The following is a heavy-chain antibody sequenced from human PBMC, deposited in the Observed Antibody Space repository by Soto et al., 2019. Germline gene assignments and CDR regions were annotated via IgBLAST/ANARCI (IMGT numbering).Heavy chain of an antibody. CDR3: ARDIVRFGDHHFLYYYYYYGMDV. CDR2: IWYDGSNK. D-gene: IGHD3-10*01. Sequence: PGGSLRLSCAASGFTFSSYGMHWVRQAPGKGLEWVAVIWYDGSNKYYADSVKGRFTISRDNSKNTLYLQMNSLRAEDTAVYYCARDIVRFGDHHFLYYYYYYGMDVWGQGTTVTVSS. J-gene: IGHJ6*02. CDR1: GFTFSSYG. V-gene: IGHV3-33*01.